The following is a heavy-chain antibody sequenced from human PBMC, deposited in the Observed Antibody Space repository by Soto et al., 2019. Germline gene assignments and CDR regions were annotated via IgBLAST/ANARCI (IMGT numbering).Heavy chain of an antibody. V-gene: IGHV4-34*01. CDR1: GGSFSGYY. CDR3: ASGGQTIIPKD. D-gene: IGHD5-12*01. CDR2: INHGGST. J-gene: IGHJ4*02. Sequence: PSETLSLTCAVYGGSFSGYYWSWIRQPPGKGLDWIGEINHGGSTNYNPSLKSRVTISIDTSKNQFSLKLSSVTAADTAVYYCASGGQTIIPKDWGQGTLVTVS.